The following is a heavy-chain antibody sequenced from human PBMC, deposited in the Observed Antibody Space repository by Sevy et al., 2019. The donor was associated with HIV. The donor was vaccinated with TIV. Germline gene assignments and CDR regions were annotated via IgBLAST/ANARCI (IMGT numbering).Heavy chain of an antibody. CDR1: GFTFSKYW. J-gene: IGHJ4*02. CDR3: ARDDGNYYFHY. Sequence: GGSLRLSCAASGFTFSKYWMGWVRQAPGKGLEWVANIKQDAGQKYYVDSMKGRFTISRDNAKNSLYLQMNSLRAEDTAVYFSARDDGNYYFHYWGQGTLVTVSS. V-gene: IGHV3-7*01. D-gene: IGHD1-7*01. CDR2: IKQDAGQK.